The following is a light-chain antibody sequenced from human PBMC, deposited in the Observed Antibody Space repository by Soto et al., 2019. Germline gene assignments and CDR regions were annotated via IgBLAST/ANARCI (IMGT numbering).Light chain of an antibody. CDR3: QQDLRPPLT. Sequence: DIQMTQSPSSLSASVGDRVTITCRASQSVSNYLNWYQQKPGKAPTLLIYAASTLQSGVPSRISGSGSGTDCTLTISSLQPEDFATYYCQQDLRPPLTFGPGTKVDIK. V-gene: IGKV1-39*01. CDR1: QSVSNY. CDR2: AAS. J-gene: IGKJ3*01.